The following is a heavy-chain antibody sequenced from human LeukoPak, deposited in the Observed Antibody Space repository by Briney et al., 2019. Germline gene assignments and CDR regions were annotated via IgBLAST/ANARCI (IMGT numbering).Heavy chain of an antibody. Sequence: PSETLSLTCTVSGGSISSSSYYWGWIRQPPGKGLEWIGSIYYSGSTYYNPSLKSRVTISVDTSKNQFSLKLSSVTAADTAVYYCASRDGYNFVPSGAFDCWGQGTLVTVSS. CDR2: IYYSGST. V-gene: IGHV4-39*01. J-gene: IGHJ4*02. CDR3: ASRDGYNFVPSGAFDC. D-gene: IGHD5-24*01. CDR1: GGSISSSSYY.